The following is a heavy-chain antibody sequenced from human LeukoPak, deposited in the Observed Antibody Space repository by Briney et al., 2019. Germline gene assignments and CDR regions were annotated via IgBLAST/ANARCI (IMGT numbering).Heavy chain of an antibody. V-gene: IGHV1-69*13. Sequence: SVKVSCKASGGTFSSYAISWVRQAPGQGLEWMGGIIPIFGTANYAQKSQGRVTITADESTSTAYMELSSLRSEDTAVYYCARDPGSRGNWFDPWGQGTLVTVSS. CDR3: ARDPGSRGNWFDP. CDR2: IIPIFGTA. J-gene: IGHJ5*02. CDR1: GGTFSSYA. D-gene: IGHD3-16*01.